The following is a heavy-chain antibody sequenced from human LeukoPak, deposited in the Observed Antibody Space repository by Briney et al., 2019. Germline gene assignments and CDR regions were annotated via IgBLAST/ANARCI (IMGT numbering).Heavy chain of an antibody. CDR1: SGVISSSRYY. J-gene: IGHJ6*03. CDR3: VPAPRGVMSDYSSVAHYMDV. V-gene: IGHV4-39*02. Sequence: SETLSLTCTVPSGVISSSRYYWAWIRQPPGKGLEWIGSIFHSGSADSGSADYNPSLRSRVTISIDASKDHVSLKLTSVTAAGRGQCCFVPAPRGVMSDYSSVAHYMDVWGKGTRVTVSS. CDR2: IFHSGSADSGSA. D-gene: IGHD2-2*01.